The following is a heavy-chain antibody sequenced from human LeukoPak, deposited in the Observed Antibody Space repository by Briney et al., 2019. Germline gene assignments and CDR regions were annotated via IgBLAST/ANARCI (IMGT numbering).Heavy chain of an antibody. V-gene: IGHV3-30*18. CDR1: GFTFSSYG. CDR2: ISYDGSNK. Sequence: GGSLRLSCAASGFTFSSYGMHWVRQAPGKGLEWVAVISYDGSNKYYADSVKGRFTISRDNSKDTLYLQMDSLRAEDTAVYYCAKFGDFWQAVRDYWGQGTLVTVSS. CDR3: AKFGDFWQAVRDY. D-gene: IGHD3-3*01. J-gene: IGHJ4*02.